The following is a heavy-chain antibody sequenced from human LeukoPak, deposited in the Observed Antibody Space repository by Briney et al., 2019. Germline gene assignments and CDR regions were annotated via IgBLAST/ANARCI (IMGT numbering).Heavy chain of an antibody. J-gene: IGHJ4*02. CDR2: IYYSGST. Sequence: SETLSLTCTVSGGSISSVDYYWSWIRQPPGKGLEWIGYIYYSGSTYYNPSLKGRLTISVDTSKNHFSQKLSSVTAADTAVYYCAVRYCSTSSCYPYFDYWGQGTLVTVSS. CDR3: AVRYCSTSSCYPYFDY. V-gene: IGHV4-30-4*08. D-gene: IGHD2-2*01. CDR1: GGSISSVDYY.